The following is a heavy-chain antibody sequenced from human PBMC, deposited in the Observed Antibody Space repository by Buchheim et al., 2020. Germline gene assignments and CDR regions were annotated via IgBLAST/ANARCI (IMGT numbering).Heavy chain of an antibody. CDR2: ISYDGSNK. J-gene: IGHJ6*02. Sequence: QVQLVESGGGVVQPGRSLRLSCAASGFTFSSYGMHWVRQAPGKGLEWVAVISYDGSNKYYADYMKGRFTISRDNSKNQLYLQMNSLRAEDTAVYYCAKDRAAGSRGYYYGMDVWGQGTT. CDR1: GFTFSSYG. CDR3: AKDRAAGSRGYYYGMDV. V-gene: IGHV3-30*18. D-gene: IGHD6-13*01.